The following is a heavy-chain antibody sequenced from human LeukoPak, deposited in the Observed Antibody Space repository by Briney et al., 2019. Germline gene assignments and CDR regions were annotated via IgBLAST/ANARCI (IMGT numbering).Heavy chain of an antibody. CDR3: ARTPLVANGAGAFDI. J-gene: IGHJ3*02. V-gene: IGHV4-4*07. CDR1: GGSISSYY. Sequence: SETLSLTCTVSGGSISSYYWSWIRQPAGKGLEWIGRIYTSGSTNYNPSLKSRVTISVDTSKNQFSLKLSSVTAADTAVYYCARTPLVANGAGAFDIWGQGTMVTVSS. CDR2: IYTSGST. D-gene: IGHD5-12*01.